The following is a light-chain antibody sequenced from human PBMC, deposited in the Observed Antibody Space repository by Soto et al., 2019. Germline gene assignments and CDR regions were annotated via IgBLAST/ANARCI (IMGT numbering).Light chain of an antibody. CDR2: KTS. V-gene: IGKV1-5*03. CDR3: QQDNIYWT. Sequence: DIQMTQSPSTLSASVGDRVTITCRASQTIYDWLAWYQQKPGKAPKLLIYKTSNLQSGVPSRFSGSASGTDFTLTISSLQPDDFATYYCQQDNIYWTFGQGTKVEIK. CDR1: QTIYDW. J-gene: IGKJ1*01.